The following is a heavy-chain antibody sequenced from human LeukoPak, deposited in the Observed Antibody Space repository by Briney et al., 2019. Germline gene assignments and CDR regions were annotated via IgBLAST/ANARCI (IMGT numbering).Heavy chain of an antibody. V-gene: IGHV5-51*01. J-gene: IGHJ1*01. Sequence: GESLKISCKGSGYSFTSYWIGWVRQMPGKGLEWMGIIYPGDSDTRYSPSFQGQVTISADKSISTAYLQWSSLKASDTAMYYCARAGPYYYGSGSAEYFQHWGQGTLVTVSS. CDR3: ARAGPYYYGSGSAEYFQH. CDR2: IYPGDSDT. D-gene: IGHD3-10*01. CDR1: GYSFTSYW.